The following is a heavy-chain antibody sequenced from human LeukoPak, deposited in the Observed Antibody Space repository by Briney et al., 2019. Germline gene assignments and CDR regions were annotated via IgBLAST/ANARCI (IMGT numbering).Heavy chain of an antibody. Sequence: EAGGSLRLSCAASGFTFSGCAIHWVRQSSGKGLEWGGHIDKKDNFHATAYAASVQGRFSISRDDSKNTAFLHMNSLKTEDMALYYCTRDSGTYNWLDPWGQRTLVTVSS. CDR3: TRDSGTYNWLDP. CDR2: IDKKDNFHAT. V-gene: IGHV3-73*01. J-gene: IGHJ5*02. D-gene: IGHD1-26*01. CDR1: GFTFSGCA.